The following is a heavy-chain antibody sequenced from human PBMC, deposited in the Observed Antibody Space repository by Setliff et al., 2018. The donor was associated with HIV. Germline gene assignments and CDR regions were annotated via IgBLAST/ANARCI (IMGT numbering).Heavy chain of an antibody. Sequence: ASVKVSCKASGSTFSRYGLHWVRQAPGQRLEWMGWINAGNGKTKYSQKFQSRVTMTTDTSTTTAYMELRSLTSDDTAVYYCARDSLRLPKYTTSWEYFDSWGQGTLVTVSS. V-gene: IGHV1-3*01. CDR2: INAGNGKT. D-gene: IGHD6-6*01. CDR1: GSTFSRYG. CDR3: ARDSLRLPKYTTSWEYFDS. J-gene: IGHJ4*02.